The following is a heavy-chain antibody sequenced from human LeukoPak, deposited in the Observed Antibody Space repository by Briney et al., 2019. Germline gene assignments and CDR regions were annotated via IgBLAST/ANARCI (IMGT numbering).Heavy chain of an antibody. J-gene: IGHJ3*02. CDR1: GGSISSGSYY. CDR3: ARNSMVRGDASDI. V-gene: IGHV4-61*02. CDR2: IYTSGST. Sequence: SETLSLTCTVSGGSISSGSYYWSWIRQPAGKGLEWIGRIYTSGSTNYNPSLKSRVTISVDTSKNQFSLKLSSVTAADTAVYYCARNSMVRGDASDIWGQGTMVTVSS. D-gene: IGHD3-10*01.